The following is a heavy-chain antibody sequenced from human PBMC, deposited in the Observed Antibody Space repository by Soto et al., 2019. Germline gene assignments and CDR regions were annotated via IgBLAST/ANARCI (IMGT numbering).Heavy chain of an antibody. CDR3: AADTLQKGV. D-gene: IGHD3-10*01. CDR1: GGTFSSYT. CDR2: IIAIHAIA. J-gene: IGHJ4*02. Sequence: SVKVSCKASGGTFSSYTISWVRQAPGQGLEWMGRIIAIHAIANYAQKFQGRVTITADKSTSTSYLEMSSLTSADTAVYYCAADTLQKGVWGQGTLVTVSS. V-gene: IGHV1-69*02.